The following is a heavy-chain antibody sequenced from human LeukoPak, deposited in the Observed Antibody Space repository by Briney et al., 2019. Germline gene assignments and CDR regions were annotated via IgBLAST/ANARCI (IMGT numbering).Heavy chain of an antibody. J-gene: IGHJ4*02. CDR2: IVVGSGDT. D-gene: IGHD2-2*01. Sequence: GASVTVSFKGSGFTFTMSAMQWVRQARGQGMEWLGWIVVGSGDTNYAQKFQERVTITRDMSTSTVYMELSSLRSEDTAVYYCAADSDCSSRSCDPHKFDHWGQGTLVTVSS. CDR1: GFTFTMSA. CDR3: AADSDCSSRSCDPHKFDH. V-gene: IGHV1-58*02.